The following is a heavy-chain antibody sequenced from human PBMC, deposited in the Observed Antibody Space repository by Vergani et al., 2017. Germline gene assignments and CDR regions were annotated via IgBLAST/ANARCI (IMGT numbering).Heavy chain of an antibody. CDR1: GYSISSGYY. J-gene: IGHJ4*02. V-gene: IGHV4-38-2*01. D-gene: IGHD3-9*01. CDR3: AGYWDILSNYFDY. Sequence: QVQLQESGPGLVKPSETLSLTCAVSGYSISSGYYWGWIRQPPGKGLEWIGSIYHSGSTYYNPSLKSRVTISVDTSKNQFSLKLSSVTAADTAVYYCAGYWDILSNYFDYWGQGTLVTVSS. CDR2: IYHSGST.